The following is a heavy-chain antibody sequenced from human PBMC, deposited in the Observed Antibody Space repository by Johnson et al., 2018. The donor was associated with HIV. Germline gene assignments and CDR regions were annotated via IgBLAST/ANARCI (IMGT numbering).Heavy chain of an antibody. J-gene: IGHJ3*02. Sequence: VQLVESGGGVVQPGGSLRLSCAASGLTFSSYAMHWVRQAPGKGLEWVGRLKSKTDGGTTDYAAPVKGRFTISRDDSKNTLYLQINSLKTDDTAVYYCTTVRGAFDIWVQGTMVTVSS. CDR1: GLTFSSYA. V-gene: IGHV3-15*01. D-gene: IGHD3-16*01. CDR3: TTVRGAFDI. CDR2: LKSKTDGGTT.